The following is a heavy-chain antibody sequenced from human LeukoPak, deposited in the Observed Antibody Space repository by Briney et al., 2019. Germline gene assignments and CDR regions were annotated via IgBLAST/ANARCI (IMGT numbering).Heavy chain of an antibody. CDR2: ISGGGGST. CDR3: AREEWAETGGNWFDP. J-gene: IGHJ5*02. V-gene: IGHV3-23*01. CDR1: GFTFSSYA. Sequence: GGSLRLSCAASGFTFSSYAMSWVRQAPGKGLEWVSAISGGGGSTYYADSVKGRFTISRDNAKNSLYLQMNSLRAEDTAVYYCAREEWAETGGNWFDPWGQGTLVTVSS. D-gene: IGHD2-8*01.